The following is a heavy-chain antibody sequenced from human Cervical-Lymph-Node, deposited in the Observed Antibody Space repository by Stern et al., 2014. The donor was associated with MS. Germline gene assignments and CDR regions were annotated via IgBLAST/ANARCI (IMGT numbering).Heavy chain of an antibody. CDR2: MWYDGSQK. D-gene: IGHD2-2*02. CDR1: GFTFEDYA. V-gene: IGHV3-33*01. CDR3: ARKIPDYYYYAMDV. J-gene: IGHJ6*02. Sequence: QVQLMQSGGGVVQPGGSQRLSCTASGFTFEDYAMEWVRQVPGKGLEWVAMMWYDGSQKYYGDSVRGRFSVSRDNSRNTLYLQMKSLSLEDTAVYYCARKIPDYYYYAMDVWGQGTTVTVSS.